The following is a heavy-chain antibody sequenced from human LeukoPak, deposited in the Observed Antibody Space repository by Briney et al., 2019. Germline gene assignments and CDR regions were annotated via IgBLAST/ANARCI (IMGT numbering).Heavy chain of an antibody. CDR1: GFTFSSYW. V-gene: IGHV3-7*01. CDR2: IKQDGSEK. D-gene: IGHD3-22*01. J-gene: IGHJ4*02. CDR3: ARDPMTYDSSGYYPDY. Sequence: GGSLRLSCAASGFTFSSYWMSWVRQAPGKGLEWVANIKQDGSEKYYVDSVKGRFTISRDNSKNTLYLQMNSLRAEDTAVYYCARDPMTYDSSGYYPDYWGQGTLVTVSS.